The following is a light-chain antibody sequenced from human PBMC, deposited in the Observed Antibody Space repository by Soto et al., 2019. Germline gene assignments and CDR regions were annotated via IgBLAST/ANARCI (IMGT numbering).Light chain of an antibody. Sequence: IQMTQSPSTLYESVGDRVTITCRASQTITRWMAWYQQKPGKAPKHLIFAASNLQSGVPSRFSGGGSGTDFTLTISSLQADDFATYYCLQHFNFSWTFGQGTKVDIK. CDR3: LQHFNFSWT. CDR2: AAS. V-gene: IGKV1-6*02. J-gene: IGKJ1*01. CDR1: QTITRW.